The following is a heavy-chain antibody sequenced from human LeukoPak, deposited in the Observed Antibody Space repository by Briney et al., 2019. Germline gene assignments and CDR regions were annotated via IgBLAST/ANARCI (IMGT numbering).Heavy chain of an antibody. J-gene: IGHJ5*02. CDR3: ARRRSDSSVSWFDP. V-gene: IGHV5-10-1*01. CDR1: GYSFTDYW. D-gene: IGHD6-6*01. Sequence: GESLKISCKGSGYSFTDYWITWVRQIPGQGLEWIGRIDPSDSYTNYSPSFQGHVTISADKSVSTVYLQWSRVKASDTAMYYCARRRSDSSVSWFDPWGQGTLVTVSS. CDR2: IDPSDSYT.